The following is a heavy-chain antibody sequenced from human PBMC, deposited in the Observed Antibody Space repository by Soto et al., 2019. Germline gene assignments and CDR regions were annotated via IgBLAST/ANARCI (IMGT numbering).Heavy chain of an antibody. D-gene: IGHD2-21*02. V-gene: IGHV3-7*03. CDR3: ASGTVVTTFFVL. CDR2: IKQDGSGK. J-gene: IGHJ4*02. Sequence: GGSLRLSCAASGFTFSSYWMTWVRQAPGKGLEWVANIKQDGSGKYYVDSVMGRFTISRDNAQNSLYLQMNSLRAEDTAIYYCASGTVVTTFFVLWGQGTLVTVSS. CDR1: GFTFSSYW.